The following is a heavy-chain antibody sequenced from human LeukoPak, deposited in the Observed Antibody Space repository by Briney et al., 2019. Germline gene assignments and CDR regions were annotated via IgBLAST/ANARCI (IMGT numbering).Heavy chain of an antibody. CDR3: ASDADYGDSRYYFDY. J-gene: IGHJ4*02. CDR2: ISASASGT. V-gene: IGHV3-23*01. CDR1: GFTFSSYA. D-gene: IGHD4-17*01. Sequence: GGSLRLSCAASGFTFSSYAMSWVRQAPGKGLEWVSGISASASGTYYAASVKGRFTISRDNSENTLYLQMNSLRAEDTAVYYCASDADYGDSRYYFDYWGQGTLVTVSS.